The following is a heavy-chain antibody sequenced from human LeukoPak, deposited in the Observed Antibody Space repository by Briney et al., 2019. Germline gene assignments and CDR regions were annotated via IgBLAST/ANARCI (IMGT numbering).Heavy chain of an antibody. CDR2: ISSSSSYI. CDR1: GFTFSSYS. Sequence: GGSLRLSCAASGFTFSSYSMNWVRQAPGKGLEWVSSISSSSSYIYYADSAKGRFTISRDNAKNSLYLQMNSLRAEDTAVYYRARDPSTGDGYNEIISPEYDYWGQGTRVTISS. D-gene: IGHD5-24*01. V-gene: IGHV3-21*01. J-gene: IGHJ4*02. CDR3: ARDPSTGDGYNEIISPEYDY.